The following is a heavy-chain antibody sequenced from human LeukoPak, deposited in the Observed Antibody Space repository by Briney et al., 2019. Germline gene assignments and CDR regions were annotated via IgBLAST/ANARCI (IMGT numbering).Heavy chain of an antibody. D-gene: IGHD7-27*01. CDR3: ASLSGVGPYYYYGMDV. J-gene: IGHJ6*02. CDR1: GGSISSYY. V-gene: IGHV4-59*12. CDR2: IYYSGST. Sequence: KPSETLSLTCTVSGGSISSYYWSWIRQPPGKGLEWIGYIYYSGSTNYNPSLKSRVTISVDTSKNQFSLKLSSVTAADTAVYYCASLSGVGPYYYYGMDVWGQGTTVTVSS.